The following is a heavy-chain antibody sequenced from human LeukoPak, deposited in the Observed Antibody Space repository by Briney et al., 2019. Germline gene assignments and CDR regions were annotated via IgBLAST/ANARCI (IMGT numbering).Heavy chain of an antibody. CDR3: AKDHCSRGTCYYYYYMDV. J-gene: IGHJ6*03. V-gene: IGHV3-30*02. Sequence: GGSLRLSCAASGFTFSSYGMHWVRRAPGKGLEGVAVIRNDGTNKYYADYVKGRFTISRDNSKNTVHLQMNSLRAEDTAVYYCAKDHCSRGTCYYYYYMDVWGKGTTVTVSS. D-gene: IGHD2-15*01. CDR2: IRNDGTNK. CDR1: GFTFSSYG.